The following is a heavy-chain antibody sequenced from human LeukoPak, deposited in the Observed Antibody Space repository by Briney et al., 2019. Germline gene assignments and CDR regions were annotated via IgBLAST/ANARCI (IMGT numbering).Heavy chain of an antibody. V-gene: IGHV3-23*01. Sequence: GGTLRLSCAASGFTFSSYGMSWVRQAPGKGLEWVSAISGSGASTYYADSVKGRFTISRDNSKNTLYLQMNSLRAEDTAVYYCAKKYNTGLDPWGQGTLVTVSS. D-gene: IGHD1-14*01. CDR3: AKKYNTGLDP. J-gene: IGHJ5*02. CDR2: ISGSGAST. CDR1: GFTFSSYG.